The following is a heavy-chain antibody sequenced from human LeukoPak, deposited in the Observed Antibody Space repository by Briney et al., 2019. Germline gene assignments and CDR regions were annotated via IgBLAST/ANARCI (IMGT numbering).Heavy chain of an antibody. Sequence: SQTLSLTCAISGGSVSGNSTAYNWIRQSPSRGLEWLGRTYYRSKWYNDYAISVKSRITVNPDTSRNQLSLQLNSVTPEDTAVYYCARGGQGDGYSADEAFDFWGPGTMVTVSS. CDR2: TYYRSKWYN. D-gene: IGHD5-24*01. CDR3: ARGGQGDGYSADEAFDF. V-gene: IGHV6-1*01. J-gene: IGHJ3*01. CDR1: GGSVSGNSTA.